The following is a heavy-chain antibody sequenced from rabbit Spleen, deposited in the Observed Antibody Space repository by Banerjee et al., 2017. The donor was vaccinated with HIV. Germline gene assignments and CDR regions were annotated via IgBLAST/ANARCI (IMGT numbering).Heavy chain of an antibody. D-gene: IGHD8-1*01. CDR2: IAGSSSGFT. CDR1: GFSFSSSYY. Sequence: QEQLEESGGDLVKPEGSLTLTCTASGFSFSSSYYMYWVRQAPGKGLEWISCIAGSSSGFTYSATWAKGRFTISKTSSTTVTLQMTSLTAADTATYFCARDTGSSFSSYGMDLWGPGTLVTVS. J-gene: IGHJ6*01. CDR3: ARDTGSSFSSYGMDL. V-gene: IGHV1S45*01.